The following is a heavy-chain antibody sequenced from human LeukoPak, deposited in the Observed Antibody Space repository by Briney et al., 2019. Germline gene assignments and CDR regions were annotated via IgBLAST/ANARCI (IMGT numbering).Heavy chain of an antibody. Sequence: GGSLRLSCAASGFSVSSNYMSWVRQAPGKGLEWVSVIYSGGNTYYADSVRGRFTFSRDDSRNTLYLQMDSLRVEDTAVYYCARLSQRLNFDYWGQGTLVTVSS. J-gene: IGHJ4*02. CDR3: ARLSQRLNFDY. CDR1: GFSVSSNY. V-gene: IGHV3-53*01. D-gene: IGHD6-25*01. CDR2: IYSGGNT.